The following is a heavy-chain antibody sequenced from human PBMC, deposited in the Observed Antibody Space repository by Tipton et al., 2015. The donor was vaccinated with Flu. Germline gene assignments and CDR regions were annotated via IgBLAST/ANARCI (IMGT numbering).Heavy chain of an antibody. D-gene: IGHD2-2*01. CDR1: GYTFNNYG. Sequence: QSGAEVKQPGASVKVSCKPSGYTFNNYGISWVRQAPGQGLEWMGWISPYSDNSNHAPRFQGRITMTTDTSTSTAFMELRSLRSDDTAIYYCARDMPQGVVVIPPAKRFDFWGQGTLVTVSS. J-gene: IGHJ4*02. CDR3: ARDMPQGVVVIPPAKRFDF. CDR2: ISPYSDNS. V-gene: IGHV1-18*01.